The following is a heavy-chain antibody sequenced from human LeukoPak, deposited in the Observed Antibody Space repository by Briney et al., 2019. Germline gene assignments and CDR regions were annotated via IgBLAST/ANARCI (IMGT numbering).Heavy chain of an antibody. CDR3: TRDRLNRNDDLDAVDI. D-gene: IGHD1-1*01. J-gene: IGHJ3*02. CDR2: IRGKAYGGTT. Sequence: GGSLRLSCTASGFSFGDYALSWFRQAPGKGLEWAGFIRGKAYGGTTEYAASVKGRFTISRDDSKSIAYLQMNSLKTEDTAVYYCTRDRLNRNDDLDAVDIWGQGTMVTVSS. V-gene: IGHV3-49*03. CDR1: GFSFGDYA.